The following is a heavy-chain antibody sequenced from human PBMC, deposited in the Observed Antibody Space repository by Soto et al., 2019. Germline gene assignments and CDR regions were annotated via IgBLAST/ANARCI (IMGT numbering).Heavy chain of an antibody. D-gene: IGHD6-6*01. Sequence: SGPTLVNPTQPLTLTCTFSGFSLSTTGVRVGWIRQPPGKALEWLALIYWDDDKRYSPSLKSRLTITKDTSKNQVVLTLTNMDPVDTATYYCVHRHAEYISSWGQGTLVTVSS. V-gene: IGHV2-5*02. J-gene: IGHJ4*02. CDR3: VHRHAEYISS. CDR1: GFSLSTTGVR. CDR2: IYWDDDK.